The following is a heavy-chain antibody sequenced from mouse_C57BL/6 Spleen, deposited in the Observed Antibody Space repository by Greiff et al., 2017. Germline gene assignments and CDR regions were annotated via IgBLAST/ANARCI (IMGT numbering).Heavy chain of an antibody. V-gene: IGHV1-19*01. CDR2: INPYNGGT. Sequence: EVQLQQSGPVLVKPGASVKMSCKASGYTFTDYYMNWVKQSHGKSLEWIGVINPYNGGTSYNQKFKGKATLTVDKSSSTAYMELNSLTSEDSAVYYCARSRGDYYGSPAYWGQGTLVTVSA. CDR1: GYTFTDYY. D-gene: IGHD1-1*01. CDR3: ARSRGDYYGSPAY. J-gene: IGHJ3*01.